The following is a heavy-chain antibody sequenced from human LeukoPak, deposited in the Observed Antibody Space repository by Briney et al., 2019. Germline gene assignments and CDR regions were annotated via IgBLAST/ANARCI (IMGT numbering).Heavy chain of an antibody. CDR2: ISGSGGST. J-gene: IGHJ4*02. CDR1: GFTFSSYA. D-gene: IGHD2-2*02. Sequence: GGSLRLSCAASGFTFSSYAMSWVRQAPGKGLEWVSAISGSGGSTYYADSVKGRYTISRDNSKNTLYLRMNSLRAEDTAVYYCARVLDVLVPAAILDYWGQGTLVTVSS. CDR3: ARVLDVLVPAAILDY. V-gene: IGHV3-23*01.